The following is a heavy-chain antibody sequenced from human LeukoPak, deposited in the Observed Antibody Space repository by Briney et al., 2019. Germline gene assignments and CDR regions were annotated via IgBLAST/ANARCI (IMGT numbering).Heavy chain of an antibody. CDR2: IYYSRST. CDR1: GGSISSHY. D-gene: IGHD1-1*01. V-gene: IGHV4-59*08. J-gene: IGHJ2*01. Sequence: PSETLSLTCTVSGGSISSHYWSWIRQPPGKGLEWIGYIYYSRSTNYNPSLKSRVTMSLDTSKNQFSLNLSSVTAADTAVYYCAGATGPYWYFDLWGRGTLVTVSS. CDR3: AGATGPYWYFDL.